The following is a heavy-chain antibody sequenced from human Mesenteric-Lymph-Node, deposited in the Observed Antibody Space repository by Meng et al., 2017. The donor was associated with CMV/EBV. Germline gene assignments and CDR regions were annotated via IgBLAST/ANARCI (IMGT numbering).Heavy chain of an antibody. V-gene: IGHV3-53*01. CDR3: ARVGGDYGDLGFDY. CDR2: IYSGGST. D-gene: IGHD4-17*01. CDR1: GFTVSSHY. Sequence: GESLKISCAASGFTVSSHYMSWVRQAPGKGLEWVSVIYSGGSTYYADSVKGRFTISRDNSKNTLYLQMNSLRAEDTAVYYCARVGGDYGDLGFDYWGQGTLVTVSS. J-gene: IGHJ4*02.